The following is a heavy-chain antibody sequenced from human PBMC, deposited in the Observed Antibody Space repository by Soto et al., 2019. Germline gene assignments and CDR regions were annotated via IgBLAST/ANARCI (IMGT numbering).Heavy chain of an antibody. Sequence: ASVKVSCKASGYTFTNYAMHWVRQAPGQRLEWMVWINAGNGDTKYSQNFQGRVTITRDTSASTAYMELSSLRSEDTAVYYCARDPYYDFWSGSTWFDPWGQGTLVTVSS. D-gene: IGHD3-3*01. J-gene: IGHJ5*02. V-gene: IGHV1-3*01. CDR2: INAGNGDT. CDR1: GYTFTNYA. CDR3: ARDPYYDFWSGSTWFDP.